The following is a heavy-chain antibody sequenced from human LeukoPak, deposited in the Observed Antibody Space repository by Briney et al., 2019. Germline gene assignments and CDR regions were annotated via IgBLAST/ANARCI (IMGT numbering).Heavy chain of an antibody. D-gene: IGHD6-6*01. CDR1: GGSISSSSYY. CDR3: ARGRVSIAARPAYMDV. V-gene: IGHV4-39*07. Sequence: SETLSLTCTVSGGSISSSSYYWGWIRQPPGKGLEWIGSIYYSGSTYYNPSLKSRVTISVDTSKNQFSLKLSSVTAADTAVYYCARGRVSIAARPAYMDVWGKGTTVTVSS. CDR2: IYYSGST. J-gene: IGHJ6*03.